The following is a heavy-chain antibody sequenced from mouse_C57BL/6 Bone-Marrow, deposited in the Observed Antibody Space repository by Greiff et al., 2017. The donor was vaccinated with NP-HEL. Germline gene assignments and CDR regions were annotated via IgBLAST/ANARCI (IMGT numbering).Heavy chain of an antibody. CDR2: INPSTGGT. J-gene: IGHJ4*01. CDR3: ARDWDLYDAMDY. D-gene: IGHD4-1*01. Sequence: VQLQQSGPELVKPGASVKISCKASGYSFTGYYMNWVKQSPEKSLEWIGEINPSTGGTTYNQKFKAKATLTVDKSSSTAYMQLKSLTSEDSAVYYCARDWDLYDAMDYWGQGTSVTVSS. V-gene: IGHV1-42*01. CDR1: GYSFTGYY.